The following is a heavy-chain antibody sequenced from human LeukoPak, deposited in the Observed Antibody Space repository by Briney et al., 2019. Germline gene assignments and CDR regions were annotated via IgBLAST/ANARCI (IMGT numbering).Heavy chain of an antibody. CDR1: GYSFTNYA. Sequence: ASVKVSCKTSGYSFTNYAITWVRQAPGQGLEWMGWISGYNGNTDYAQNPQGRVTMTTDTSTSTAYMELRSLRSDDTAVYYCARAVDTATARPYYYYYYMDVWGKGTTVTVSS. J-gene: IGHJ6*03. CDR3: ARAVDTATARPYYYYYYMDV. CDR2: ISGYNGNT. V-gene: IGHV1-18*01. D-gene: IGHD5-18*01.